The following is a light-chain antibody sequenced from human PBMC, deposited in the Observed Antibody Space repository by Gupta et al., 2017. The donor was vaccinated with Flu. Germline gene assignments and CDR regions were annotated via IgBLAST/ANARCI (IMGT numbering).Light chain of an antibody. Sequence: DIVMTQSPDSLAVSLGARATINCKSSQSVFYSSSNKNYLAWYQQKPGHPPNLLIYSASIRESGVPDRFSGSGSGTDFTLTISSLQAEDVAVYYCHQYYGSTYTFGQGTKVEIK. J-gene: IGKJ2*01. CDR1: QSVFYSSSNKNY. V-gene: IGKV4-1*01. CDR2: SAS. CDR3: HQYYGSTYT.